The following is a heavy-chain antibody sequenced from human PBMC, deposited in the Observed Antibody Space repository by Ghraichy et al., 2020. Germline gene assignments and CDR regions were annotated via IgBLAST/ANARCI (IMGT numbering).Heavy chain of an antibody. J-gene: IGHJ4*02. D-gene: IGHD3-16*02. CDR2: IYYSGST. V-gene: IGHV4-39*01. CDR1: GGSISSSSYY. Sequence: SETLSLTCTVSGGSISSSSYYWGWIRQPPGKGLEWIGSIYYSGSTYYNPSLKSRVTISVDTSKNQFSLKLSSVTAADTAVYYCARPGYRSGGALDYWGQGTLVTVSS. CDR3: ARPGYRSGGALDY.